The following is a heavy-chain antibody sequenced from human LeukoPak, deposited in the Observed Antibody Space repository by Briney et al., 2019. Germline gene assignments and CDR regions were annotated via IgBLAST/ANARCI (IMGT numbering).Heavy chain of an antibody. Sequence: ASVKVSCKASGYTFTGYYMHWVRQAPGQGLEWMGRINPNSGGTNYAQKFQGRVTMTRDTSISTAYMELSRLRSDDTAVCYCARGPHIVVVPAATLEGDYWGQGTLVTVSS. CDR2: INPNSGGT. D-gene: IGHD2-2*01. J-gene: IGHJ4*02. CDR3: ARGPHIVVVPAATLEGDY. V-gene: IGHV1-2*06. CDR1: GYTFTGYY.